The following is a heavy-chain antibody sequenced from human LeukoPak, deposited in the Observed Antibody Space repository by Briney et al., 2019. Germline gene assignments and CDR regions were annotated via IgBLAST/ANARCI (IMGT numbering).Heavy chain of an antibody. CDR3: ARDPHPRWIQLWYFDY. CDR2: ISYDGSNK. CDR1: GFTFSSYG. V-gene: IGHV3-30*19. D-gene: IGHD5-18*01. Sequence: GGSLRLSCAASGFTFSSYGMHWVRQAPGKGLEWVAVISYDGSNKYYADSVRGRFTISRDNSKNTLYLQMNSLRAEDTAVYYCARDPHPRWIQLWYFDYWGQGTLVTVSS. J-gene: IGHJ4*02.